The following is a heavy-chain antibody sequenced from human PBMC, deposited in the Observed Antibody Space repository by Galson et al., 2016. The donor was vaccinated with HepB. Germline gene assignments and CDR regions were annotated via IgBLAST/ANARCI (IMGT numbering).Heavy chain of an antibody. J-gene: IGHJ4*02. CDR2: IWYDGSNK. D-gene: IGHD3-22*01. V-gene: IGHV3-33*01. CDR1: GFTFSSYG. CDR3: ARDGVLLRTGYFDY. Sequence: SQRLSCAASGFTFSSYGMHWIRQAPGKGLEWVAVIWYDGSNKYYADSVKGRFTISRDNSKNTLYLQMNSLRAEDTAVYYCARDGVLLRTGYFDYWGQGTLVTVSS.